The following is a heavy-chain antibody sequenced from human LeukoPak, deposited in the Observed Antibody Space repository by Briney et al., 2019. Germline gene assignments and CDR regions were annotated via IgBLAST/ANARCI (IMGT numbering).Heavy chain of an antibody. CDR2: IYSGGST. J-gene: IGHJ4*02. CDR3: ARGNPGGEFY. CDR1: GFTVSSNY. V-gene: IGHV3-53*01. Sequence: SGGSLRLSCVTSGFTVSSNYMSWVRQAPGKGLEWVSVIYSGGSTYYADSVKGRFTISRDNSKNTLYLQMNSLRAEDTAVYYCARGNPGGEFYWGQGTLVTVSS. D-gene: IGHD1-14*01.